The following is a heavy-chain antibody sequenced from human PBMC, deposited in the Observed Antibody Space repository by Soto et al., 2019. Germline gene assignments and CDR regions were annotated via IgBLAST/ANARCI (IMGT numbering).Heavy chain of an antibody. Sequence: SETLSLTCSVSGASISSYYWTWIRQPPGGGLEWIGYMHHTQGTNDNPSLRGRVHMSIDTSMNQFSLRLTSVTAADTAVYYCARVPFVGYFDWLDPWGHGTLVTAPQ. CDR1: GASISSYY. J-gene: IGHJ5*02. CDR2: MHHTQGT. D-gene: IGHD3-9*01. V-gene: IGHV4-59*01. CDR3: ARVPFVGYFDWLDP.